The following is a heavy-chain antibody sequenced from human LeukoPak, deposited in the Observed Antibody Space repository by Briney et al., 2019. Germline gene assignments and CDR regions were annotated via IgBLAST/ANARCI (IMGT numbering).Heavy chain of an antibody. Sequence: SETLSLTCTVSGVSISSYYWSWIRQPPGKGLEWIGYIFYSGNTIYNPSPRSRVTISADTSKNHFSLRLRSVTAADTSVYYCARLAAISGSDYPDDWGQGTLVTVSS. D-gene: IGHD1-26*01. V-gene: IGHV4-59*08. CDR1: GVSISSYY. CDR3: ARLAAISGSDYPDD. J-gene: IGHJ4*02. CDR2: IFYSGNT.